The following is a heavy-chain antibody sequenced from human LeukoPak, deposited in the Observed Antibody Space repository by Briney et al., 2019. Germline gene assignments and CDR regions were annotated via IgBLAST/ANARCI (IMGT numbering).Heavy chain of an antibody. Sequence: ASVKVSCKASGYTFTSHYVHWVRQAPGQGLEWMGTINPSGGSATYAQRFQGRVTMTSDTSTATGYMELRSLRSEDTAVYYCEKGGEMAKDYWGQGTLVTVSS. CDR2: INPSGGSA. V-gene: IGHV1-46*01. CDR1: GYTFTSHY. D-gene: IGHD5-24*01. J-gene: IGHJ4*02. CDR3: EKGGEMAKDY.